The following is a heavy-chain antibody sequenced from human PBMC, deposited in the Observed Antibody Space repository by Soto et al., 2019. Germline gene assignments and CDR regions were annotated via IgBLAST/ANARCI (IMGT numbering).Heavy chain of an antibody. CDR2: MNPNSGNT. CDR1: GYTFTSYD. D-gene: IGHD6-13*01. CDR3: ARGPSGQQLPNGAFDI. V-gene: IGHV1-8*01. J-gene: IGHJ3*02. Sequence: ASVKVSCKASGYTFTSYDINWVRQATGQGLEWMGWMNPNSGNTGYAQKFQGRVTMTRNTSISTAYMELSSLRSEDTAVYYCARGPSGQQLPNGAFDIWGQGTMVTVSS.